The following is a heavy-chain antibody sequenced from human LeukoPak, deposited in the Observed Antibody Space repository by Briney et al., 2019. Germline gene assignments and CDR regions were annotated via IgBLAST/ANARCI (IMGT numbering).Heavy chain of an antibody. CDR3: AELGITMIGGV. Sequence: PGGSLRLSCEASGFTFSNYSMNWVRQAPGKGLEWVSYIRSSGSTIYYADSVKGRFTISRDNAKNSLYLQMNSLRAEDTAVYYCAELGITMIGGVWGKGTTVTISS. V-gene: IGHV3-48*04. CDR1: GFTFSNYS. D-gene: IGHD3-10*02. CDR2: IRSSGSTI. J-gene: IGHJ6*04.